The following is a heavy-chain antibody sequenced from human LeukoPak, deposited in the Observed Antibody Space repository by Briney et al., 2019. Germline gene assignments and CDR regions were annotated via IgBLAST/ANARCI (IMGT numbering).Heavy chain of an antibody. Sequence: PGGSLRLSCAASGFTFSSYEMNWVRQAPGKGLEWVSYISSSGSTKYYADSVKGRFTISRDNAKNSLYLQMNSLRAEDTAVYYCARGPGYLVLYFDYWGQGTLVTVSP. CDR3: ARGPGYLVLYFDY. CDR2: ISSSGSTK. D-gene: IGHD6-25*01. CDR1: GFTFSSYE. V-gene: IGHV3-48*03. J-gene: IGHJ4*02.